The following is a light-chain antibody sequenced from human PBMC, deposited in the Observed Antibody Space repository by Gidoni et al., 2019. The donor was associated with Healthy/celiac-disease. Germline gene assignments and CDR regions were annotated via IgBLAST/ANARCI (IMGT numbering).Light chain of an antibody. J-gene: IGLJ2*01. V-gene: IGLV1-51*01. CDR1: SSNIGNNY. CDR3: GTWDSSLSAVV. Sequence: QSVLTQPPSVTEAPGPKVTISCSGSSSNIGNNYVSWYQQLPGTAPKLLIYDNNKRPSGIPDRFSGSKSGTSATLGITGLQTGDEADYYCGTWDSSLSAVVFGGGTKLTVL. CDR2: DNN.